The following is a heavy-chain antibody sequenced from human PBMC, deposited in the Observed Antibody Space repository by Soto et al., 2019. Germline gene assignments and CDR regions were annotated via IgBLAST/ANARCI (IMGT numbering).Heavy chain of an antibody. Sequence: VQLVESGGGVVQPGRSLRLSCAASGFTFSSYAMHWVRQAPGKGLEWVAVISYDGSNKYYADSVKGRFTISRDNSKNTQYLQMNSLRAEDTAVYYCARDACGGDCYALDYWGQGTLVTVSS. D-gene: IGHD2-21*02. CDR1: GFTFSSYA. CDR3: ARDACGGDCYALDY. V-gene: IGHV3-30-3*01. J-gene: IGHJ4*02. CDR2: ISYDGSNK.